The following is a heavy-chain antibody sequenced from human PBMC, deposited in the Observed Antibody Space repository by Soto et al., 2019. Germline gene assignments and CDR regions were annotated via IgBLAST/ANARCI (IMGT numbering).Heavy chain of an antibody. CDR3: AKVSGSNSDFDA. CDR1: SGSIINSNSY. J-gene: IGHJ4*02. Sequence: SETLSLTCSVSSGSIINSNSYWAWIRQTPGKGLEWIGSVLPSGATYYNPSFQSRATISVETSKNEFSLIFTSVTAADTAVYFCAKVSGSNSDFDAWGQGALVTVSS. V-gene: IGHV4-39*02. CDR2: VLPSGAT. D-gene: IGHD1-26*01.